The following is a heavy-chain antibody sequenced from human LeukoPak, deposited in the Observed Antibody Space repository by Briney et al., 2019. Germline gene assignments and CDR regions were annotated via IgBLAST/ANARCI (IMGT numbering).Heavy chain of an antibody. D-gene: IGHD4-11*01. V-gene: IGHV5-51*01. CDR2: IYPGDSDT. Sequence: GESLKISCKGSGYSFTSYWIGWVRQMPGKGLEWMGIIYPGDSDTRYSPSFQGQVTISADKSISTAYLQWGSLKASDTAMYYCARLDSNYVGPVDYWGQGTLVTVSS. J-gene: IGHJ4*02. CDR1: GYSFTSYW. CDR3: ARLDSNYVGPVDY.